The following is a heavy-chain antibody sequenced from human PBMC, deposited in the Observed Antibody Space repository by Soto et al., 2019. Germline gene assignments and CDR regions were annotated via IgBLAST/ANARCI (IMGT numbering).Heavy chain of an antibody. V-gene: IGHV3-21*01. D-gene: IGHD5-12*01. CDR3: ARDRGYDLYWFDP. Sequence: GGSLRLSCAASGFTFSSYSMNWVRQAPGKGLEWVSSISSSSSYIYYADSVKGRFTISRDNAKNSLYLQMNSLRAEDTAVYYCARDRGYDLYWFDPWGQGTLVTVS. J-gene: IGHJ5*02. CDR1: GFTFSSYS. CDR2: ISSSSSYI.